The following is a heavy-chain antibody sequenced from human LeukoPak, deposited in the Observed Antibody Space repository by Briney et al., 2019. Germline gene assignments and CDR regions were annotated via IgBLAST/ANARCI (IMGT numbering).Heavy chain of an antibody. Sequence: GGSLRLSCAASGFIFSNAWVSWVRQPPGKGLEWVGLIKSNTNGGTTDYAAPVKGRFTISRDDSKKTLYLQMNSLKTEDTAVYYCTTLLYDFWSGYSGGAFDIWGQGTVVTVSS. J-gene: IGHJ3*02. D-gene: IGHD3-3*01. CDR1: GFIFSNAW. CDR2: IKSNTNGGTT. V-gene: IGHV3-15*01. CDR3: TTLLYDFWSGYSGGAFDI.